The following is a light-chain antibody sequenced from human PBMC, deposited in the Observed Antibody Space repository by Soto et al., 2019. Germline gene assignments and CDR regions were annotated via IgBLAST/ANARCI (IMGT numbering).Light chain of an antibody. J-gene: IGKJ1*01. CDR3: QHSSTTPRT. Sequence: DIQMTQSPSSLSASVGDRVTITCRSSQNIVSYLNWYQLKPGKAPKLLIYASSNLHRGVPSRFSGSGSGTDFTLTISTLQPEDSASYVCQHSSTTPRTFGQGTKVEIK. CDR2: ASS. V-gene: IGKV1-39*01. CDR1: QNIVSY.